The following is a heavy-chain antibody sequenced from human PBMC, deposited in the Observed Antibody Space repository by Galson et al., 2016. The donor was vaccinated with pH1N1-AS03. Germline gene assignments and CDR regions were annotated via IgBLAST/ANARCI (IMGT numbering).Heavy chain of an antibody. Sequence: SVKVSCKASGYTFTGFYVHWARQAPGQGLEWMGWINPNSGVTNYAQKFQAWVTMTRDTSSSTAYMELSGLKSDDTAVYYCARDPRGPCSSSTCATAYYFGMDVWGQGTTVIVSS. V-gene: IGHV1-2*04. CDR1: GYTFTGFY. CDR3: ARDPRGPCSSSTCATAYYFGMDV. J-gene: IGHJ6*02. D-gene: IGHD2-2*01. CDR2: INPNSGVT.